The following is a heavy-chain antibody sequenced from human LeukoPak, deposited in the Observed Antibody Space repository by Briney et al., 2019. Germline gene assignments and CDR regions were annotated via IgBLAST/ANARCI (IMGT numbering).Heavy chain of an antibody. CDR1: GFTFSSYA. V-gene: IGHV3-23*01. Sequence: SAGSLTLSCAASGFTFSSYAMSWVRQAPGQGLEWVSAISGSGGSTYYDDSVTGRFTISRDNSKNTLSLQMNSLRAEDTAVYYCAKDQYYGSGSYYNWFDPWGRGTLHSVSS. D-gene: IGHD3-10*01. CDR2: ISGSGGST. CDR3: AKDQYYGSGSYYNWFDP. J-gene: IGHJ5*02.